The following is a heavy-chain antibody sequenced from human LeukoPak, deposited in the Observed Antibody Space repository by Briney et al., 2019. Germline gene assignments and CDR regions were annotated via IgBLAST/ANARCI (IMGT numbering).Heavy chain of an antibody. D-gene: IGHD4-17*01. CDR1: GFTFSSYA. Sequence: PGGSLRVSCAASGFTFSSYAMSWVRQAPGKGLEWVSAISGSGGSTYYADSVKGRFTISRDNSKNTLYLQMNSLRAEDTAVYYCAKDSGDYGWGNWFDPWGQGTLVTVSS. J-gene: IGHJ5*02. CDR3: AKDSGDYGWGNWFDP. CDR2: ISGSGGST. V-gene: IGHV3-23*01.